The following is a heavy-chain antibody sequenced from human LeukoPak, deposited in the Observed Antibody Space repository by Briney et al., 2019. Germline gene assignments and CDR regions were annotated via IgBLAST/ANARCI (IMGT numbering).Heavy chain of an antibody. CDR1: GGSFSGYY. CDR3: ARGTGYCSGGSCPYSS. V-gene: IGHV4-34*01. D-gene: IGHD2-15*01. Sequence: SETLSLTCADYGGSFSGYYWSWIRQPPGKGLEWIGEINHSGSTNYNPSLKSRVTISVDTSKNQFSLKLSSVTAADTAVYYCARGTGYCSGGSCPYSSWGQGTLVTVSS. CDR2: INHSGST. J-gene: IGHJ4*02.